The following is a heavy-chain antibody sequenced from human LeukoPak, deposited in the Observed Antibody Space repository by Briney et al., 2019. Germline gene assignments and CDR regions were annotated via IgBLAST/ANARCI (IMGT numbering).Heavy chain of an antibody. CDR2: INPYSGGT. Sequence: ASVKVSCKTSGYSFTDYYMHWVRQAPGQGLEWTGWINPYSGGTSSAQKFQGRVTMTRDTSISTVYMQVSWLTSDDTAIYYCARADRLHGGPYLIGPWGQGTLVTVSS. V-gene: IGHV1-2*02. D-gene: IGHD3-16*01. CDR3: ARADRLHGGPYLIGP. J-gene: IGHJ5*02. CDR1: GYSFTDYY.